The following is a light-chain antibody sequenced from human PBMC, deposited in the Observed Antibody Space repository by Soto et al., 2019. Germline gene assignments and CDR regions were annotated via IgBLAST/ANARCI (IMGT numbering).Light chain of an antibody. Sequence: DIQMTQSPSSLSASVGDRVSITCRASQNIDYYLNWYQQKPGKAPKLLISSASSLQSGVPSRFSGSGSGTDFTLTISSLQPEDFATYYCQQSYSLPPRYTFGQGTKLEI. CDR3: QQSYSLPPRYT. J-gene: IGKJ2*01. CDR2: SAS. V-gene: IGKV1-39*01. CDR1: QNIDYY.